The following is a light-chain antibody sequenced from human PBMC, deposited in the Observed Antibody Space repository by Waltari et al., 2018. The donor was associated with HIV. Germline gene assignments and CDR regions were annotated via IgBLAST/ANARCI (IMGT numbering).Light chain of an antibody. Sequence: DIQMTQSPSSLSASVGDRVTITCRASQNVDRYVHWYQQEPGKAPKLLIYAASSLQSGDPSRFSDRGSGTEVTLTITSLQPEDFATYYCQQSYNTPPFTFGPGTKVDIK. CDR2: AAS. J-gene: IGKJ3*01. CDR3: QQSYNTPPFT. CDR1: QNVDRY. V-gene: IGKV1-39*01.